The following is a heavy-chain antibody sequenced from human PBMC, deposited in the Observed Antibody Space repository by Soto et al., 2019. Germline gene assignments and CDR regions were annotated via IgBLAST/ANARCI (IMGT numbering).Heavy chain of an antibody. CDR2: IYYSGST. J-gene: IGHJ6*03. D-gene: IGHD3-9*01. CDR1: GGSISSSSYY. CDR3: ARDYDILTGYYPMDV. Sequence: QLQLQESGPGLVKPSETLSLTCTVSGGSISSSSYYWGWIRQPPGKGLEWIGSIYYSGSTYYNPSLKSRITTSVDTSKNQFSLKLSSVNATDTAVYYCARDYDILTGYYPMDVWGKGTTVTVSS. V-gene: IGHV4-39*01.